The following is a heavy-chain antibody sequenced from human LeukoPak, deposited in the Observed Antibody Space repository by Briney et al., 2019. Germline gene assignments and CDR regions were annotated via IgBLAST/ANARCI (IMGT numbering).Heavy chain of an antibody. CDR1: GIIFNHDW. J-gene: IGHJ4*02. Sequence: GGSLRLSCASSGIIFNHDWMSWVSQVPGKGLEWVANIKEDGSEKNYVDSVGGRFTISRDNARSSLYLQMNSLRAEDTAVYYCARRGWQFDSWGQGTLVTVSS. D-gene: IGHD2-15*01. CDR3: ARRGWQFDS. V-gene: IGHV3-7*01. CDR2: IKEDGSEK.